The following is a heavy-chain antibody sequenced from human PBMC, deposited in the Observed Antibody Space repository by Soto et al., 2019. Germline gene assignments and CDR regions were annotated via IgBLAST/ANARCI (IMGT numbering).Heavy chain of an antibody. Sequence: GGSLRLSCAASGFTFSNYEMNWVRQAPGKGLEWISYISSSSRTIYYADSVKGRFTISRDNAKNSVYLQMNSLRAEDTAVYYCAREESFVDYWGQGTLVTVSS. J-gene: IGHJ4*02. D-gene: IGHD1-26*01. CDR1: GFTFSNYE. CDR2: ISSSSRTI. CDR3: AREESFVDY. V-gene: IGHV3-48*03.